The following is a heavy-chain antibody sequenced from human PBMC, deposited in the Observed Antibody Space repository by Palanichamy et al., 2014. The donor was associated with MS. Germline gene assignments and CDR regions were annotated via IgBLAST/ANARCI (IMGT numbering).Heavy chain of an antibody. J-gene: IGHJ6*02. CDR1: GFIFSSYG. V-gene: IGHV3-33*01. CDR3: VRYCSGGICNYGLDV. Sequence: QVQLVESGGGVVQPGRSLRLSCVASGFIFSSYGMHWVRQAPGKGLEWVAVIWYDGSNKYYVDSVKGRFTISRDNSENTLYLQMNSLRAEDTAVYYRVRYCSGGICNYGLDVWGQGTTVTVSS. CDR2: IWYDGSNK. D-gene: IGHD2-15*01.